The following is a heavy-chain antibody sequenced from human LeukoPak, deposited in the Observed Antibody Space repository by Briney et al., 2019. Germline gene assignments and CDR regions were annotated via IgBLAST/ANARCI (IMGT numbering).Heavy chain of an antibody. CDR2: ISGSGGST. V-gene: IGHV3-23*01. J-gene: IGHJ4*02. D-gene: IGHD3-22*01. CDR1: GFTFSSYA. Sequence: GGSLRLSCAASGFTFSSYAMSWVSQAPGKGLEWVSAISGSGGSTYYADSVKGRFTISRDNFKNTLYLQMNSLRAEDTAVYYCAKDRQDYDSGDYFDYWGQGTLVTVSS. CDR3: AKDRQDYDSGDYFDY.